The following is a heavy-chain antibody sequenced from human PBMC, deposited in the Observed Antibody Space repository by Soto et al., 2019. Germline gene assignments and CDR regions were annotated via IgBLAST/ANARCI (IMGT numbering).Heavy chain of an antibody. J-gene: IGHJ6*03. CDR3: ARRIAARPYYYYYMDV. CDR1: GRSISSYY. Sequence: PSETLSLTCTVSGRSISSYYWSWIRQPPGKGLEWIGNIYYSGSTNYNPSLKSRVTISVDTSKDQFSLKLSSVTAADTAVYYCARRIAARPYYYYYMDVWGKGTTITVSS. V-gene: IGHV4-59*01. D-gene: IGHD6-6*01. CDR2: IYYSGST.